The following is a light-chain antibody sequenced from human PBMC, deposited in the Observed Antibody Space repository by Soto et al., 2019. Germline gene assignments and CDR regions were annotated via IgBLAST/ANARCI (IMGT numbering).Light chain of an antibody. Sequence: VVTQSASSLCSSVGERATLTCRASQGIXSYFDWYERKPGQAPRILTXDASYRATGSPARFIGSGSGGDFSITISSRKPHDYSVDYYRQQSNGSPWTFGQGTKVDI. J-gene: IGKJ1*01. CDR3: RQQSNGSPWT. CDR1: QGIXSY. CDR2: DAS. V-gene: IGKV3-11*02.